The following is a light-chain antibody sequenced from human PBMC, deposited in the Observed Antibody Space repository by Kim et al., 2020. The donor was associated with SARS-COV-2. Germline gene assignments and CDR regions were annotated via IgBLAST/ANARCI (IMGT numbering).Light chain of an antibody. V-gene: IGLV3-21*03. CDR3: QLWDSGSEHVV. CDR2: DNS. CDR1: SIGRRS. Sequence: APGKTARIICGGDSIGRRSVHWSQQKPGQAPVVVVYDNSDRPSGIPERFSGSNSGNTATLTISKVEAGDEADYFCQLWDSGSEHVVFGGGTQLTVL. J-gene: IGLJ2*01.